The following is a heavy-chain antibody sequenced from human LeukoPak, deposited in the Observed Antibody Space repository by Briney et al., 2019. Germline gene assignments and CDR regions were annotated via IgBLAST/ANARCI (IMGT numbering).Heavy chain of an antibody. CDR3: ARGDGVYVY. D-gene: IGHD5/OR15-5a*01. J-gene: IGHJ4*02. Sequence: PGGSLRLSCAASGFTVSSNYMTWVRQAPGQGLEWVSVIYFGGTTYYADSVKGRFTISRDNSKNTVYLQMNSLRVEDTAVYYCARGDGVYVYWGQGTLVTVSP. V-gene: IGHV3-53*01. CDR2: IYFGGTT. CDR1: GFTVSSNY.